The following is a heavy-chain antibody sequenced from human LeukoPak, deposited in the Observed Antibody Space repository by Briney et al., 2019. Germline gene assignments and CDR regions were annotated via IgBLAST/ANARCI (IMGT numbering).Heavy chain of an antibody. CDR1: GFTFSSYA. J-gene: IGHJ4*02. D-gene: IGHD1-7*01. CDR3: AGGITGTTRPR. CDR2: ISYDGSNK. V-gene: IGHV3-30-3*01. Sequence: GGSLRLSCAASGFTFSSYAMSWVRQAPGKGLEWVAVISYDGSNKYYADSVKGRFTISRDNSKNTLYLQMNSLRAEDTAVYYCAGGITGTTRPRWGQGTLVTVSS.